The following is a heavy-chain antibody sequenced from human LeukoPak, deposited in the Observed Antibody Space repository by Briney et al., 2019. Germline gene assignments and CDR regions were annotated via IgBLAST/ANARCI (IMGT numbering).Heavy chain of an antibody. Sequence: PSETLSLTCAVYGGSFSGYYWSWIRQPPGKGLEWIGEINHSGSTNYNPSLKSRVTISVDTSKNQFSPKLSSVTAADTAVYYCARHTSSSWSNHFDYWGQGTLVTVSS. D-gene: IGHD6-13*01. CDR3: ARHTSSSWSNHFDY. CDR1: GGSFSGYY. J-gene: IGHJ4*02. V-gene: IGHV4-34*01. CDR2: INHSGST.